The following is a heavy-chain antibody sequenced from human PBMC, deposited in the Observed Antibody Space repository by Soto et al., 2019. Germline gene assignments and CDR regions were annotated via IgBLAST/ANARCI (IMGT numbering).Heavy chain of an antibody. J-gene: IGHJ6*03. CDR3: ATGANRGSYYYYYMYV. CDR2: FDPEDGET. CDR1: GDTLTELS. V-gene: IGHV1-24*01. Sequence: ASVKLACKVSGDTLTELSMHWVRQAPGKGLEWMGGFDPEDGETIYAQKFQGRVTMTEDTSTDTAYMELSSLRSEDTAVYYCATGANRGSYYYYYMYVWGKGTTVTVSS. D-gene: IGHD3-16*01.